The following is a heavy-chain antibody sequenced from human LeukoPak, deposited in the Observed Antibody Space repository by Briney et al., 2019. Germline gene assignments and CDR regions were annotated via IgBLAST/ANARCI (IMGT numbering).Heavy chain of an antibody. V-gene: IGHV4-38-2*02. CDR3: ARDGTHCESTTCSSWFDP. D-gene: IGHD2-2*01. J-gene: IGHJ5*02. CDR1: GYSISSDNY. CDR2: IYHSGGT. Sequence: SETLSLTCAVSGYSISSDNYWVWIRQPPGQGLEWTGGIYHSGGTYYNPSLKSRVTMSVDTSKNQFSLKLSSVTAADTAVYYCARDGTHCESTTCSSWFDPWGQGTLVTVSS.